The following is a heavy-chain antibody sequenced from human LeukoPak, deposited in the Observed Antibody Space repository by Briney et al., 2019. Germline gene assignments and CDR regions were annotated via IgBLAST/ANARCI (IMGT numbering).Heavy chain of an antibody. CDR1: GFTFTNYA. CDR2: TVGSRPDT. D-gene: IGHD3-9*01. V-gene: IGHV3-23*01. Sequence: GGSLRLSCAASGFTFTNYAMSWVRQTPGKGLEWVSATVGSRPDTYHADSVKGRFTISRDNSKNMLYLQMNSLRAEDTAVYYCAKEAVRGYFVGVGPTYYFDYWGQGTLVTVSS. CDR3: AKEAVRGYFVGVGPTYYFDY. J-gene: IGHJ4*02.